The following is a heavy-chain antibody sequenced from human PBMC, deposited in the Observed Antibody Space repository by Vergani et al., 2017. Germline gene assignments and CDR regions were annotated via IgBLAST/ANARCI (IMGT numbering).Heavy chain of an antibody. Sequence: EVQLVESGGGLVKPGGSLRLSCAASGFTFSSYTLHWVRQAPGKGLEWVSSISSSSGYLYYADSVKGRFTISRDNAKNSLYLQMNSLRAEDTAVYYCARGTRGYRLDYWGQGTLVTVSS. V-gene: IGHV3-21*01. D-gene: IGHD5-18*01. CDR1: GFTFSSYT. CDR2: ISSSSGYL. CDR3: ARGTRGYRLDY. J-gene: IGHJ4*02.